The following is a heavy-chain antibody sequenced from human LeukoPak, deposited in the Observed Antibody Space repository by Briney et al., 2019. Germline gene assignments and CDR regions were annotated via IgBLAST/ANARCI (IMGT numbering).Heavy chain of an antibody. Sequence: GGSLRLSCAAFGFPFTSYSMNWVRQAPGKGLEWVSYISSSSSTINYADSVRGRFTISRDNAKNSLYLQMNSLRDEDTAVYYCARDLSFWGQGTLVTVSS. V-gene: IGHV3-48*02. J-gene: IGHJ4*02. CDR2: ISSSSSTI. CDR1: GFPFTSYS. CDR3: ARDLSF.